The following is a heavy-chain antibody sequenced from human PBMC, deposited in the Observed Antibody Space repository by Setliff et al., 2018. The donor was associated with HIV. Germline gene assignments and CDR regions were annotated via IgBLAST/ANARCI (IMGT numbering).Heavy chain of an antibody. CDR1: GFSLGDFS. Sequence: QPGGSLRLSCTGSGFSLGDFSMSWVRQAPGKGLEWVSVIHSSGTTVYADSVKGRFTISRDNSKNMVYLQMNSLRAEDTAVYYCARVPSYYNFWSGYYFDYWGQGTLVTVSS. V-gene: IGHV3-66*01. CDR2: IHSSGTT. J-gene: IGHJ4*02. CDR3: ARVPSYYNFWSGYYFDY. D-gene: IGHD3-3*01.